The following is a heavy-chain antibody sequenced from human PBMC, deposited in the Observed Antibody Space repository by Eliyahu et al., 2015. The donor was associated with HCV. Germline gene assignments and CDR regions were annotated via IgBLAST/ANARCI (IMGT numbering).Heavy chain of an antibody. CDR1: GGSFSGYY. D-gene: IGHD1-7*01. Sequence: QVQLQQWGAGLLKPSETLSLTCAVYGGSFSGYYWSWIRQPPGKGLEWIGEINHSGSTNYNPSLKSRVTISVDTSKNQFSLKLSSVTAADTAVYYCARERRDWNYRSYYYYGMDVWGQGTTVTVSS. J-gene: IGHJ6*02. CDR2: INHSGST. V-gene: IGHV4-34*01. CDR3: ARERRDWNYRSYYYYGMDV.